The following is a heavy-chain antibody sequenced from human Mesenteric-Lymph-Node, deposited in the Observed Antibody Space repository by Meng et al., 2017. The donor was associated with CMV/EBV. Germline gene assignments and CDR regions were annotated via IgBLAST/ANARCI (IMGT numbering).Heavy chain of an antibody. V-gene: IGHV4-59*11. J-gene: IGHJ3*02. CDR1: IASISSRY. CDR2: TSRTGST. Sequence: SETLSLTCTVSIASISSRYLTWIRQPPGKGLEWIGYTSRTGSTHYNPSLKTRLTTALDTSNNQFSLKLSSVTAADTAVYYCARDLTGVDAFDIWGQGTMVTVSS. D-gene: IGHD7-27*01. CDR3: ARDLTGVDAFDI.